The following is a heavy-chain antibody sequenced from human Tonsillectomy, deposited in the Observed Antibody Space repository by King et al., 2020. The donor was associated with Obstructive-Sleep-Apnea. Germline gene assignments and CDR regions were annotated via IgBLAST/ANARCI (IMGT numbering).Heavy chain of an antibody. Sequence: QVESGGGLVQPGGSLRLSCAASGFTFSSYSLHWVRQAPGKGLEWLSYISSGGTTIYYADSVQGRFTISSDNAKNSLSLHINSLSAEETAVYFCAREGGYYDSSGYASIFDYWGQGTLVTVSS. D-gene: IGHD3-22*01. CDR2: ISSGGTTI. J-gene: IGHJ4*02. V-gene: IGHV3-48*03. CDR3: AREGGYYDSSGYASIFDY. CDR1: GFTFSSYS.